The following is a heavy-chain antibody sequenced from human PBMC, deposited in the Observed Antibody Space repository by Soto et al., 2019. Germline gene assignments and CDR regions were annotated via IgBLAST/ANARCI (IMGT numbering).Heavy chain of an antibody. D-gene: IGHD4-17*01. CDR3: ATDLTTLVAQGFDH. CDR1: GYALREIS. CDR2: FDGEQGKR. J-gene: IGHJ4*02. V-gene: IGHV1-24*01. Sequence: GASVKVTCTVSGYALREISSHWVRQTPGKGLEWMGGFDGEQGKRIYAQKFQGRVTMTEDTSSDTAYMELTSLRSEDTAVYYCATDLTTLVAQGFDHWGQGTPVTVS.